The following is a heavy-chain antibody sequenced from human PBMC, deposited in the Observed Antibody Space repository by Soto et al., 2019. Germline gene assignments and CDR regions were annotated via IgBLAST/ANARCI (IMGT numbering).Heavy chain of an antibody. CDR3: ARARDRTTVVMSAIDY. CDR2: INHSGST. Sequence: SETLSLTCAVYGGSFSGYYWSWIRQPPGKGLEWIGEINHSGSTNYNPSLKSRVTISVDTSKNQFSLKLSSVTAADTAVYYCARARDRTTVVMSAIDYWGQGTLVTVSS. D-gene: IGHD4-17*01. J-gene: IGHJ4*02. CDR1: GGSFSGYY. V-gene: IGHV4-34*01.